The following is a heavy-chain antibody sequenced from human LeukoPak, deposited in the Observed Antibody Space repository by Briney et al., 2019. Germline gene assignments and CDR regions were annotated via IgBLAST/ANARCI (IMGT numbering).Heavy chain of an antibody. V-gene: IGHV3-11*04. CDR1: GFTFSDYN. CDR3: AELGITMIGGV. Sequence: GGSLRLSCAASGFTFSDYNMRWIRQAPGKGLEWVSSISRSGSTKYYADSVKGRFTISGDNAKNSLFLQMNSLRAEDTAVYYCAELGITMIGGVWGKGTTVTISS. D-gene: IGHD3-10*02. CDR2: ISRSGSTK. J-gene: IGHJ6*04.